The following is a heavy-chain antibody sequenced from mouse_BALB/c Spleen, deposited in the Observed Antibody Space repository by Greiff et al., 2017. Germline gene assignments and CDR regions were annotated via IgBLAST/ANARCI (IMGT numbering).Heavy chain of an antibody. V-gene: IGHV5-6*02. D-gene: IGHD2-1*01. CDR3: ARHHGNYDWFAY. Sequence: DVKLVESGGDLVKPGGSLKLSCAASGFTFSSYGMSWVRQTPDKRLEWVATISSGGSYTYYPDSVKGRFTISRDNAKNTLYLQMSSLKSEDTAMYYCARHHGNYDWFAYWGQGTLVTVSA. J-gene: IGHJ3*01. CDR1: GFTFSSYG. CDR2: ISSGGSYT.